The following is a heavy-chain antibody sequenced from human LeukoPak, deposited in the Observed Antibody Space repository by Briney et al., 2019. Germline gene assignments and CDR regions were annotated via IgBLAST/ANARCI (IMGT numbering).Heavy chain of an antibody. Sequence: PSETLSLTCTVSGGSISSGSYYWSWIRQPAGKGLEWIGRIYTSGSTNYNPSLKSRVTISVDTSKNQFSLKLSSVTAADTAVYYCARVGGSSTLFDYWGQGTLVTVSS. J-gene: IGHJ4*02. CDR1: GGSISSGSYY. D-gene: IGHD6-13*01. CDR2: IYTSGST. V-gene: IGHV4-61*02. CDR3: ARVGGSSTLFDY.